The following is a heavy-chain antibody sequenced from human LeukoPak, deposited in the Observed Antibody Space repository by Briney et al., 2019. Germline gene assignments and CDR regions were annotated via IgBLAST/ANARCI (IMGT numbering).Heavy chain of an antibody. V-gene: IGHV3-7*01. D-gene: IGHD6-13*01. J-gene: IGHJ5*02. Sequence: GGSLRLSCVVSGFTFSNYWMSWVRQAPGKGLEWVINIRPDGGEKYFVDSVRGRFTISRDNAKNSLYLQMNNLRAEDTAVYYCARGSSRSQVDPWGQGTLVTVSS. CDR1: GFTFSNYW. CDR3: ARGSSRSQVDP. CDR2: IRPDGGEK.